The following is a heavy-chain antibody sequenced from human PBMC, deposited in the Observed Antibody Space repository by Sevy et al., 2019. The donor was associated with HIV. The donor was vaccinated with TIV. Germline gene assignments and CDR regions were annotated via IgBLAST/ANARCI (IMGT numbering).Heavy chain of an antibody. J-gene: IGHJ1*01. Sequence: GGSLRLSCAASGSGFIFTDAWMTWVRQAPGKGLEWVGRIKRKTDGRTSDYAAPVKGRFIISRDDSKNTMYLQMNNLNTEDTSMYYCTPTPHTHPRGQGTLVTVSS. D-gene: IGHD2-2*02. CDR1: GSGFIFTDAW. CDR2: IKRKTDGRTS. CDR3: TPTPHTHP. V-gene: IGHV3-15*01.